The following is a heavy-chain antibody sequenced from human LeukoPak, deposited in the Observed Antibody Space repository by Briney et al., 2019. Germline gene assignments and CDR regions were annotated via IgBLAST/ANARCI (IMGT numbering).Heavy chain of an antibody. CDR3: ATSYSSSSARPNWFDP. J-gene: IGHJ5*02. V-gene: IGHV1-24*01. Sequence: ASQTVSCTISGYTLTESSLQWVRQDPGKRLECRDGFDPEDDETIYAQKFQGRVTMTEDTYTDTAYMELSSLRSEYTAVYYCATSYSSSSARPNWFDPWGQGTLVTVSS. D-gene: IGHD6-6*01. CDR1: GYTLTESS. CDR2: FDPEDDET.